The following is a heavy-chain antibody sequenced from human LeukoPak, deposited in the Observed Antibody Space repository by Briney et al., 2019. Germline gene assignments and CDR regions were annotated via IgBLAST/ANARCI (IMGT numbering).Heavy chain of an antibody. CDR3: ARGEFGITMALPHAFDI. J-gene: IGHJ3*02. CDR1: GYTFTNYD. D-gene: IGHD3-10*01. CDR2: MNPNSGNT. V-gene: IGHV1-8*02. Sequence: GASVKVSCKASGYTFTNYDINWVRQATGQGLEWMGWMNPNSGNTGYAQKFQGRVTMTRNTSISTAYMELSSLRSEDTAVYYCARGEFGITMALPHAFDIWGQGTMVTVSS.